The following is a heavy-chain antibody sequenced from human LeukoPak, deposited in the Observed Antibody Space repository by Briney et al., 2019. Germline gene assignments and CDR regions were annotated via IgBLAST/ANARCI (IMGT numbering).Heavy chain of an antibody. V-gene: IGHV3-48*03. CDR1: GFTFSSYE. Sequence: GGSLRLSCAASGFTFSSYEMNWVRQAPGKGLEWVLYISSSGSTIYYADSVKGRFTISRDNAKNSLYLQMNSLRAEDTAVYYCAVYGSGFFPWGKGTTVTISS. J-gene: IGHJ6*04. D-gene: IGHD3-10*01. CDR2: ISSSGSTI. CDR3: AVYGSGFFP.